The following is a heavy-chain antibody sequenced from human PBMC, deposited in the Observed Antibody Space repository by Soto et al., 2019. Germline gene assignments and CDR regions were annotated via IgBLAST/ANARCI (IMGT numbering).Heavy chain of an antibody. Sequence: TLSLTCAVSGGSISSGDYSWSWIRQPRGKGLEWIGYIYHSGPTWYNPSLKSRVTISVDRSKNQFSLRLHSVTAADTAIYYCARGLGYCSTTTCSEDWFDPWGQGTPVTVS. CDR3: ARGLGYCSTTTCSEDWFDP. CDR1: GGSISSGDYS. V-gene: IGHV4-30-2*01. CDR2: IYHSGPT. J-gene: IGHJ5*02. D-gene: IGHD2-2*01.